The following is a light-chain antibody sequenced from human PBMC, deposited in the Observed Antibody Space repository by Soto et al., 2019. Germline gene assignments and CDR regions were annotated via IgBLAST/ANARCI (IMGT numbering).Light chain of an antibody. CDR1: QSIIDY. CDR2: AAS. Sequence: DIQMTQSPSSLSASVGDRVTITCRASQSIIDYLNWYQQKPGKDPKLLLYAASNLQSGVPSRFSGTGSGTDFTLTISSLQPEDFATYYCQQSYSTPPTFGQGTKLDIK. J-gene: IGKJ2*01. CDR3: QQSYSTPPT. V-gene: IGKV1-39*01.